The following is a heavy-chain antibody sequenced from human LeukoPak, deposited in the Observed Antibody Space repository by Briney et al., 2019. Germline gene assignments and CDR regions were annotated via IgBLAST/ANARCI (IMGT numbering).Heavy chain of an antibody. CDR3: ARLRGYYYDSSGYSDY. D-gene: IGHD3-22*01. J-gene: IGHJ4*02. Sequence: GESLKISCKGSGYSFTSYWIGWVRQMPGKGLEWMGIIYPGDSDTRYSPSFQGQVTISADKSISTAYLQWSSLTASDTATYSCARLRGYYYDSSGYSDYWGQGTLVTVSS. CDR1: GYSFTSYW. V-gene: IGHV5-51*01. CDR2: IYPGDSDT.